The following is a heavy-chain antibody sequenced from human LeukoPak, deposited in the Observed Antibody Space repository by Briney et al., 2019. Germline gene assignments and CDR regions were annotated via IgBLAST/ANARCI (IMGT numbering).Heavy chain of an antibody. CDR3: ARRGLGVTGTIYNWFDP. V-gene: IGHV5-51*01. CDR1: AYSFTNYW. J-gene: IGHJ5*02. CDR2: IYPGESDT. D-gene: IGHD1-7*01. Sequence: GAPLRISCKGSAYSFTNYWIGWVRQLPGKGLEWLGSIYPGESDTKYSPSFQGQVTISVDKSISTAYLQWSSLKASDTAIYYCARRGLGVTGTIYNWFDPWGQGTLVTVSS.